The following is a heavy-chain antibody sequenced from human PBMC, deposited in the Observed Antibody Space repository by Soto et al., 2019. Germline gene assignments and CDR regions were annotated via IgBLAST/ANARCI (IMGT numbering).Heavy chain of an antibody. CDR2: IFHTGST. D-gene: IGHD3-10*01. CDR3: ARQVTMVRGVMMRWFDP. J-gene: IGHJ5*02. Sequence: QLQESGPGLVRPSETLSLTCPVSGDSIISSSYFWAWIRQPPGKGLEWIGTIFHTGSTYYNPSLQSRVTISIDTSKKQFYLKLNSVAAADTAVYYCARQVTMVRGVMMRWFDPWGQGTPVTVSS. CDR1: GDSIISSSYF. V-gene: IGHV4-39*01.